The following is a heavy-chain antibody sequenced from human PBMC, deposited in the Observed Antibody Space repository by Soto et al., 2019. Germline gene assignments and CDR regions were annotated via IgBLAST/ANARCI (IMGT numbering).Heavy chain of an antibody. CDR1: GFTFSSNS. V-gene: IGHV3-48*02. CDR2: ISSSSSTI. J-gene: IGHJ5*02. Sequence: GSLRLSCAASGFTFSSNSMNWVRQAPGKGLEWISYISSSSSTIYADSVKGRFTISRDNAKNSLYLQMNSLRDEDMAVYYCARVIWSGHLTSDLWGQGTLVTVSS. D-gene: IGHD3-3*01. CDR3: ARVIWSGHLTSDL.